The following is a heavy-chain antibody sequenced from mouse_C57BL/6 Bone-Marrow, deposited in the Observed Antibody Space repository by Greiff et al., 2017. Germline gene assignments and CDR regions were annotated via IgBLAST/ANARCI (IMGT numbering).Heavy chain of an antibody. CDR3: ARSYYYGSSYDYFDY. CDR2: IHPNSGST. V-gene: IGHV1-64*01. D-gene: IGHD1-1*01. Sequence: VQLQQPGAELVKPGASVKLSCKASGYTFTSYWMHWVKQRPGQGLEWIGMIHPNSGSTNYNEKFKSKATLTVDKSSSTAYMQRSSLTSEDSAVYYCARSYYYGSSYDYFDYWGQGTTLTVSS. J-gene: IGHJ2*01. CDR1: GYTFTSYW.